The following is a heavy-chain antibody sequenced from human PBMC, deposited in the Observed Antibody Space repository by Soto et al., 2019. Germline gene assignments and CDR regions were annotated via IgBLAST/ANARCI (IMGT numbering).Heavy chain of an antibody. V-gene: IGHV3-33*01. CDR3: ARDSIVVVVAATSLAY. D-gene: IGHD2-15*01. Sequence: QVQLVESGGGVVQPGRSLRLSCAASGFTFSSYGMHWVRQAPGKGLEWVAVIWYDGSNKYYADSVKGRFTISRDNSKNTLYLQMNSLRAEDTAVYYCARDSIVVVVAATSLAYWGQGTLVTVSS. CDR1: GFTFSSYG. J-gene: IGHJ4*02. CDR2: IWYDGSNK.